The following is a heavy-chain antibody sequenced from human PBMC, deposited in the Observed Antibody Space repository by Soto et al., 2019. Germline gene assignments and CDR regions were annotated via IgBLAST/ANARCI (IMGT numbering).Heavy chain of an antibody. J-gene: IGHJ6*02. CDR2: ISYDGSNK. V-gene: IGHV3-30-3*01. CDR1: GFTFSSYA. D-gene: IGHD6-6*01. CDR3: ARDSIAARPGRGYYYYGMDV. Sequence: RRLSCAASGFTFSSYAMHWVRQAPGKGLEWVAVISYDGSNKYYADSVKGRFTISRDNSKNTLYLQMNSLRAEDTAVYYCARDSIAARPGRGYYYYGMDVWGQGTTVTVSS.